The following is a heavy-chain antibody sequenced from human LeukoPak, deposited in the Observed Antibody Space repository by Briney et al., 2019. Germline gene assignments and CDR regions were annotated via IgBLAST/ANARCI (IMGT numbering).Heavy chain of an antibody. CDR2: INPNSGGT. CDR3: ARDSNRLWFGAKKQYNWFDP. V-gene: IGHV1-2*02. Sequence: ASVKVSCKASGWTFTGYYMHRVRQAPGQGLEWMGWINPNSGGTNYAQKFQGRVTMTRDTSISTAYMELSRLRSDDTAVYYCARDSNRLWFGAKKQYNWFDPWGQGTLVTVSS. J-gene: IGHJ5*02. D-gene: IGHD3-10*01. CDR1: GWTFTGYY.